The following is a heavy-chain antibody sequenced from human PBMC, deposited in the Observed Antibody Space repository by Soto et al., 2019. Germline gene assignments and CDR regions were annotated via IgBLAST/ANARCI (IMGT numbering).Heavy chain of an antibody. Sequence: QVQLVQSGAEVKKPGASVKVSCKASGYTFTSYDINWVRQATGQGLEWMGWMNPNSGNTGYAQKFQGRVTMTRNTSISTAYMELSSLRSEDTAVYYCARGPSSGPLGYSSGWHLDNAFDIWGQGTMVTVSS. V-gene: IGHV1-8*01. CDR2: MNPNSGNT. J-gene: IGHJ3*02. CDR3: ARGPSSGPLGYSSGWHLDNAFDI. CDR1: GYTFTSYD. D-gene: IGHD6-19*01.